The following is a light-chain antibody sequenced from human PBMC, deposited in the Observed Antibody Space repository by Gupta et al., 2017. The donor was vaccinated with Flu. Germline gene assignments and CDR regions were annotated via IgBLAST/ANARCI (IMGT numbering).Light chain of an antibody. Sequence: EIQLTQSPSFLSVTVGDRVTITCRASQGISSWLTWYQQKPGKAPKLLIYGASTLHSGVPSRFSGSGSGTEFTLTISSLQPEDFATYYCQQLNSSPRTFGPGTKVDVK. J-gene: IGKJ3*01. CDR1: QGISSW. CDR2: GAS. CDR3: QQLNSSPRT. V-gene: IGKV1-9*01.